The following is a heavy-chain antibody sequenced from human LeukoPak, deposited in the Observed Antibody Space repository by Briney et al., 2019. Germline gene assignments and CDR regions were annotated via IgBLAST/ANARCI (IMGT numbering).Heavy chain of an antibody. CDR1: GFTFDDYA. V-gene: IGHV3-9*01. CDR3: ARGGLFAYYFDY. J-gene: IGHJ4*02. D-gene: IGHD3-10*02. Sequence: QPGRSLRLSCAASGFTFDDYAMHWVRQAPGKGLEWVSGISWNSGSIGYADSVKGRFTISRDNAKNTVYLEINSLRAEDTAVYYCARGGLFAYYFDYWGQGTLVTVSS. CDR2: ISWNSGSI.